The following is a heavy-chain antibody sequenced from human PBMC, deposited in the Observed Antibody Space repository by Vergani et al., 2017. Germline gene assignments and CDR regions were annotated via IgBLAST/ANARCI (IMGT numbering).Heavy chain of an antibody. CDR3: ATPKNYDILTESAFDI. J-gene: IGHJ3*02. CDR1: GYTFTGYY. CDR2: INPNSGGT. V-gene: IGHV1-2*02. D-gene: IGHD3-9*01. Sequence: QVQLVQSGAEVKKPGASVKVSCKASGYTFTGYYMHWVRQAPGQGLEWMGWINPNSGGTNYAQQFQGRVTMTRDTSISTAYMELSRLRYYDTALYYCATPKNYDILTESAFDIWGQGTMVTVSS.